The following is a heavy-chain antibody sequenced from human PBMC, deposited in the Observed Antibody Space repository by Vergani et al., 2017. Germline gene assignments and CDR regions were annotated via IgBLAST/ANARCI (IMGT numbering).Heavy chain of an antibody. D-gene: IGHD1-1*01. CDR2: IYTSGST. CDR3: ARDRVLERGYYYMDV. J-gene: IGHJ6*03. CDR1: GGSFSGYY. V-gene: IGHV4-59*10. Sequence: QVQLQQWGAGLLKPSETLSLTCAVYGGSFSGYYWSWIRQPAGKGLEWIGRIYTSGSTNYNPSLKSRVTISVDTSKNQFSLKLSSVTAADTAVYYCARDRVLERGYYYMDVWGKGTTVTVSS.